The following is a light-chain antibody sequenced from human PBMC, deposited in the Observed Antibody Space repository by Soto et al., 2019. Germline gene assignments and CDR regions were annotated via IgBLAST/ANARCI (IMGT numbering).Light chain of an antibody. CDR1: QTVRNNY. V-gene: IGKV3-20*01. CDR3: QQLSSHPLT. CDR2: DAS. J-gene: IGKJ4*01. Sequence: VLTQSQGTLSLSPGERAPLPCRASQTVRNNYLAWYQQNPGQAPRLMIYDASSRATGIPDRFSGGGSGTDFTLTISRLEPEDGTVYYSQQLSSHPLTFAGGAKVDI.